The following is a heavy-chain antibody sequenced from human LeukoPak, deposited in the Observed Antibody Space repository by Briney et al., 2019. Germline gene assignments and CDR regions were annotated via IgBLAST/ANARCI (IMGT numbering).Heavy chain of an antibody. CDR2: FDPEDGET. V-gene: IGHV1-24*01. CDR3: ATDLRYFDWLGIGMDV. CDR1: GYTLTELS. Sequence: ASVKDTSKVSGYTLTELSMHWVRQAPGKGLEWRGGFDPEDGETIYAQKFQGRVTMTEDTSTDTPYMELSSLRSEDTAVYYCATDLRYFDWLGIGMDVWGQGTTVTVFS. D-gene: IGHD3-9*01. J-gene: IGHJ6*02.